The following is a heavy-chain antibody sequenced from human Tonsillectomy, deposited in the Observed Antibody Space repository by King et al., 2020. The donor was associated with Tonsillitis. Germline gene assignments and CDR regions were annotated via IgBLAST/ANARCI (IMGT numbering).Heavy chain of an antibody. CDR3: AKDRSYYDILTGSGGFDY. CDR1: GFTFSSYG. V-gene: IGHV3-30*18. J-gene: IGHJ4*02. CDR2: LSYDGSIK. D-gene: IGHD3-9*01. Sequence: VQLVESGGGVVQPGRSLRLSCAASGFTFSSYGMPWVRQAPARGLEGLAVLSYDGSIKYYADSVKGRFTISRDNSKNTLYLQMNSLRAEDTAVYYCAKDRSYYDILTGSGGFDYWGQGTLVTVSS.